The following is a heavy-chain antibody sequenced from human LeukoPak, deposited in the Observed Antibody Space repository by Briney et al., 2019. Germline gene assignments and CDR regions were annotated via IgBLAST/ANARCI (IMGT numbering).Heavy chain of an antibody. CDR3: ARAPGYGMDV. CDR1: GGSISRYY. V-gene: IGHV4-59*01. D-gene: IGHD1-14*01. J-gene: IGHJ6*02. Sequence: PSETLSLTCTVSGGSISRYYWSWIRQPPGKGLEWIGYMYDSGSTNYNPSLKSRVTISVDTSKNQFSLKLSSVTAADTAVYYCARAPGYGMDVWGQGTTVTVSS. CDR2: MYDSGST.